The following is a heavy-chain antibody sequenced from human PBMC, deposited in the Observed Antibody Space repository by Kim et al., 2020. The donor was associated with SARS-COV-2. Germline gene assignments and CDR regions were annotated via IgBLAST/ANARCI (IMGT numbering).Heavy chain of an antibody. Sequence: SETLSLTCAVDGESFSGYYWSWIRQAPGKGLEWIGEINHSGYTNDNPSLQSRVTLSVDTSNNQFSLRLSSVTAADTAIYYCARGHSTSGYDYLGQGALVT. V-gene: IGHV4-34*01. CDR1: GESFSGYY. CDR3: ARGHSTSGYDY. D-gene: IGHD2-2*01. CDR2: INHSGYT. J-gene: IGHJ4*02.